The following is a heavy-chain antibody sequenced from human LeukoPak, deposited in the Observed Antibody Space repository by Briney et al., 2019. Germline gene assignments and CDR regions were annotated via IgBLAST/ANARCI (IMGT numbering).Heavy chain of an antibody. Sequence: ASVTVSCKASGYTFTSYYMHWVRQAPGQGLEWMGIINPIGGSTSYAQKFQGRVTMTRDTSTSTVYMELSSLRSEDTAVYYCARDGGPYCSSTSCHTDDAFDIWGQGTMVTVSS. J-gene: IGHJ3*02. CDR2: INPIGGST. CDR1: GYTFTSYY. D-gene: IGHD2-2*02. CDR3: ARDGGPYCSSTSCHTDDAFDI. V-gene: IGHV1-46*01.